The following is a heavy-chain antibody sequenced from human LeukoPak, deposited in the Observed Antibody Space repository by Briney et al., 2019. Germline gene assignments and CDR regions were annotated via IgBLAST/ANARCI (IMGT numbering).Heavy chain of an antibody. D-gene: IGHD3-16*01. Sequence: ASVKVSCKASGYTFTGYYMHWVRQAPGQGLEWMGWINPNSGGTNYAQKFQGRVTMTRDTSISTAYMDLSRLTSDDTALYYCTRETGEQSFDYWGQGTLVTVSS. V-gene: IGHV1-2*02. J-gene: IGHJ4*02. CDR3: TRETGEQSFDY. CDR2: INPNSGGT. CDR1: GYTFTGYY.